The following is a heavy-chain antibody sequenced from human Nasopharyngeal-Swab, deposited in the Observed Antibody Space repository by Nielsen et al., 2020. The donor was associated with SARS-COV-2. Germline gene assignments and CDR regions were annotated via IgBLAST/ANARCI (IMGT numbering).Heavy chain of an antibody. V-gene: IGHV3-23*01. J-gene: IGHJ6*03. CDR1: GFTFSSYA. Sequence: LSLTCAASGFTFSSYAMSWVRQAPGKGLEWVSAISGSGGSTYYADSVKGRFTISRDNSKNTLYLQMNSLRAEDTAVYYCARGTGYYYYMDVWGKGTTVTVSS. CDR2: ISGSGGST. CDR3: ARGTGYYYYMDV. D-gene: IGHD1-14*01.